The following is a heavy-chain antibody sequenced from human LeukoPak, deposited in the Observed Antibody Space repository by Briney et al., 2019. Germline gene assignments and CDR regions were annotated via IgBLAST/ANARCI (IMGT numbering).Heavy chain of an antibody. CDR1: GYMFNIYG. V-gene: IGHV1-18*01. CDR2: ISAFNGNT. Sequence: SVSVFCKASGYMFNIYGISWARQAPGQGLEWMGWISAFNGNTNYARNFQDRVTMTTDTSTSTAYMELTSLRSDDTAVYYCARSPPSTGYDRFDTWGQGTLVTVSS. CDR3: ARSPPSTGYDRFDT. D-gene: IGHD5-12*01. J-gene: IGHJ4*02.